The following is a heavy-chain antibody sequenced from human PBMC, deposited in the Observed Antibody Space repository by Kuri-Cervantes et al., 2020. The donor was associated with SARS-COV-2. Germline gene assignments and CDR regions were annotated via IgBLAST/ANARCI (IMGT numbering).Heavy chain of an antibody. J-gene: IGHJ4*02. D-gene: IGHD3-22*01. CDR3: AVIDSSGYYYLDY. V-gene: IGHV4-39*01. Sequence: SETLSLTCTVSGGSISSSSYYWGWIRQPPGKGLEWIGRIYYRGSTYYNPSLKSRVAISVDTSKNQFSLKLGSVTAADTAVYYCAVIDSSGYYYLDYWGQGTLVTVSS. CDR2: IYYRGST. CDR1: GGSISSSSYY.